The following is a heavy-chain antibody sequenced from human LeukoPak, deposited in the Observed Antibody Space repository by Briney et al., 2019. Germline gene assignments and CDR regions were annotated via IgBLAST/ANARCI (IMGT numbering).Heavy chain of an antibody. D-gene: IGHD3-10*01. V-gene: IGHV4-30-4*01. Sequence: SETLSLTCTVSGGSISSYYWSWIRQPPGKGLEWIGYIYYSGSTYYNPSLKSRVTISVDTSKNQFSLKLSSVTAADTAVYYCASLPSLWFGELWVAFDIWGQGTMVTVSS. J-gene: IGHJ3*02. CDR3: ASLPSLWFGELWVAFDI. CDR2: IYYSGST. CDR1: GGSISSYY.